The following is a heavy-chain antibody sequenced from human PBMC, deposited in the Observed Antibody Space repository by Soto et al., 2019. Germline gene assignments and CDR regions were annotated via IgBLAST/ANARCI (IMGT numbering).Heavy chain of an antibody. CDR3: AKNPRLPAYYYYGMDV. J-gene: IGHJ6*02. CDR1: GFTFSSYG. Sequence: GGSLRLSCAASGFTFSSYGMHWVRQAPGKGLEWVAVISYNGSNKYYADSVKGRFTISRDNSKNTLYLQMNSLRAEDTAVYYCAKNPRLPAYYYYGMDVWGQGTTVTVSS. CDR2: ISYNGSNK. D-gene: IGHD2-15*01. V-gene: IGHV3-30*18.